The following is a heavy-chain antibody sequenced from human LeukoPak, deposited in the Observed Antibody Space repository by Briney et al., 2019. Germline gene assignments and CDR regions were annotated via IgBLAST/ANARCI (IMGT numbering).Heavy chain of an antibody. CDR3: AKGSSSSRPYYFDF. CDR2: ITDSGGYT. CDR1: GVTFSIYA. D-gene: IGHD6-6*01. Sequence: GGSLTLSCAASGVTFSIYAMSWLRQAPGKGLEWVSAITDSGGYTYHAYSMKGRLTIARDNSKNTLYLQMNSLRVEDPAVYYCAKGSSSSRPYYFDFWGQGTLVTVSS. V-gene: IGHV3-23*01. J-gene: IGHJ4*02.